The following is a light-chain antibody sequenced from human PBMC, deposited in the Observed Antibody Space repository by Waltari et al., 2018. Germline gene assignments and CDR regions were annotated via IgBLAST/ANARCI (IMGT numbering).Light chain of an antibody. CDR1: SSDVGAFNY. CDR2: DVT. CDR3: SSHSTLSPLV. J-gene: IGLJ3*02. Sequence: QSALTQPASVSGSPGQSITLSCTGTSSDVGAFNYVCWYQQHPGKAPKVMICDVTNRPSGISIRFSGSRSGNTAFLTISGLQPEYEADYYCSSHSTLSPLVFGGGTKVTVL. V-gene: IGLV2-14*01.